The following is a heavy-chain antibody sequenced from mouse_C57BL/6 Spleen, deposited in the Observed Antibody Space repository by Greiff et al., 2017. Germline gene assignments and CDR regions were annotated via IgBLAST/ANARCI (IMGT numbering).Heavy chain of an antibody. CDR1: GFTFSSYA. V-gene: IGHV5-4*01. CDR3: ARDKGTMIGQYYYAMDY. D-gene: IGHD2-4*01. CDR2: ISDGGSYT. J-gene: IGHJ4*01. Sequence: EVHLVESGGGLVKPGGSLKLSCAASGFTFSSYAMSWVRQTPEKRLEWVATISDGGSYTYYPDNVKGRFTISRDNAKNNLYLQMSHLKSEDTAMYYCARDKGTMIGQYYYAMDYWGQGTSVTVSS.